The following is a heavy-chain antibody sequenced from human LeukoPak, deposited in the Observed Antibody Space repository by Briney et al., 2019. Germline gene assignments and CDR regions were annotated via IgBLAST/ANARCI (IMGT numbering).Heavy chain of an antibody. CDR2: ISGGGGST. Sequence: GGSLRLSCAASGFTFSTYAMNWVRQAPGKGLEWVSTISGGGGSTYYADSVKGRFTISRDNSKNTLYLQMNSLRAEDTAVYYCAKIYGSGSYYYFDYWGQGTLVTVSS. J-gene: IGHJ4*02. CDR1: GFTFSTYA. D-gene: IGHD3-10*01. V-gene: IGHV3-23*01. CDR3: AKIYGSGSYYYFDY.